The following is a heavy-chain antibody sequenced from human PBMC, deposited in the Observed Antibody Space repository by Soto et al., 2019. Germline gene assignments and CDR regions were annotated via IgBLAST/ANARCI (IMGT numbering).Heavy chain of an antibody. Sequence: GGSLRLSCAASGFTFSSYSMNWVRQAPGKGLEWVSYISSSSSTIYYADSVKGRFTISRDNAKNSLYLQMNSLRAEDTAVYYCARPRGYCSSTSCYAHWPDAFDIWGQGTMVTVSS. CDR2: ISSSSSTI. D-gene: IGHD2-2*01. CDR3: ARPRGYCSSTSCYAHWPDAFDI. J-gene: IGHJ3*02. V-gene: IGHV3-48*01. CDR1: GFTFSSYS.